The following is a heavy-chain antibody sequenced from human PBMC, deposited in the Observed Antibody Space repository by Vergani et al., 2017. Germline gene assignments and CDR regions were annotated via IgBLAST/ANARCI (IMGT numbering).Heavy chain of an antibody. CDR1: GDSMNSDDFY. CDR3: ARFKGHDIDY. CDR2: FFYSGST. V-gene: IGHV4-30-4*01. J-gene: IGHJ4*02. D-gene: IGHD1-1*01. Sequence: QVQLQESGPGLVKPSQTLSLTCTVSGDSMNSDDFYWSWIRQPPGKGLGWIGNFFYSGSTYHNLSLKSRLTLSVALSKNLFSLKLNSVTAADSAVYYCARFKGHDIDYLGQGTLVTVSS.